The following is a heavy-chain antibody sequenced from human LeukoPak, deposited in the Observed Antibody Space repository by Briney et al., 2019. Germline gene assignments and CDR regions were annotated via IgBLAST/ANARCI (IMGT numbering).Heavy chain of an antibody. CDR1: GGSISSGGYS. V-gene: IGHV4-30-2*01. CDR2: IYHSGST. CDR3: ARTRITMVRGVYRFDP. D-gene: IGHD3-10*01. Sequence: SETLSLTCAVSGGSISSGGYSWSWIRQPPGKGLEWSGYIYHSGSTYYNPSLKSRVTISVDRSKNQFSLKLSSVPAADTAVYYCARTRITMVRGVYRFDPWGQGTLVTVSS. J-gene: IGHJ5*02.